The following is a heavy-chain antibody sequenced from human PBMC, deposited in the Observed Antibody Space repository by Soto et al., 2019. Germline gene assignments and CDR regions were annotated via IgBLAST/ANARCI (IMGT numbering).Heavy chain of an antibody. CDR1: GYTFTSYG. V-gene: IGHV1-18*01. J-gene: IGHJ6*02. CDR2: ISAYNGNT. CDR3: AREDTAMVGGMDV. D-gene: IGHD5-18*01. Sequence: ASVKVSCKASGYTFTSYGISWVRQAPGQGLEWMGWISAYNGNTNYAQKLQGRVTMTTDTSTSTVYMELSSLRSEDTAVYYCAREDTAMVGGMDVWGQGTTVTVSS.